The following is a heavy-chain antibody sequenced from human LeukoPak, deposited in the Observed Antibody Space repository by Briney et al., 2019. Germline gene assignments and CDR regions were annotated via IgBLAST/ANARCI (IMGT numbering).Heavy chain of an antibody. CDR2: ISSRGSAI. Sequence: GGSLRLSCAASGFTFSSYEMNWVRQAPGKGLEWVSYISSRGSAIYYADSVKGRFTISRDNAKNSLYLQMNSLRADDTAVYYCARAAPYYYDSSGYSAFDSWGQGTMVTVSA. CDR1: GFTFSSYE. D-gene: IGHD3-22*01. CDR3: ARAAPYYYDSSGYSAFDS. J-gene: IGHJ3*02. V-gene: IGHV3-48*03.